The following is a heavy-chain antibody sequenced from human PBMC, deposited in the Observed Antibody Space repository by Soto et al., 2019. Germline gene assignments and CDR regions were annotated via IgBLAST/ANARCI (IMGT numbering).Heavy chain of an antibody. CDR1: GFTFSSYG. V-gene: IGHV3-30*18. CDR2: ISYDGSNK. Sequence: GGSLRLSCAASGFTFSSYGMHWVRQAPDKGLEWVAVISYDGSNKYYADSVKGRFTIFRDNSKNTLYLQMNSLRAEDTAVYYCAKDLYDFWSGYYAYGMDVWGQGTTVTVSS. CDR3: AKDLYDFWSGYYAYGMDV. D-gene: IGHD3-3*01. J-gene: IGHJ6*02.